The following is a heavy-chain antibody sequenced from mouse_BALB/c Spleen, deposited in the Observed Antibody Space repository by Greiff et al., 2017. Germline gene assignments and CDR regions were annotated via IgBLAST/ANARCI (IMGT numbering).Heavy chain of an antibody. CDR3: VRTLGAY. D-gene: IGHD4-1*01. J-gene: IGHJ3*01. V-gene: IGHV2-9-2*01. CDR1: GFSLTSYD. CDR2: IWTGVGT. Sequence: QVQLKESGPGLVAPSQSLSITCTVSGFSLTSYDISWIRQPPGKGLEWLGVIWTGVGTNYNSAFMSRLSISKDNSKSQVFLKMNSLQTDDTAIYYCVRTLGAYWGQGTLVTVSA.